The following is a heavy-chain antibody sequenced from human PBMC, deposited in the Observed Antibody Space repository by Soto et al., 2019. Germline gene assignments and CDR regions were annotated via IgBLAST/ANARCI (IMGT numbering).Heavy chain of an antibody. CDR3: ARERGYCSGGSCWGY. V-gene: IGHV4-34*01. D-gene: IGHD2-15*01. CDR2: INHSGST. J-gene: IGHJ4*02. Sequence: QVQLQQWGAGLLKPSETLSLTCAVYGGSFSGYYWSWIRQPPGKGLEWIGEINHSGSTNYNPSRKSRVTISVDTSKNQFSLKLSSVTAADTAVYYCARERGYCSGGSCWGYWGQGTLVTVSS. CDR1: GGSFSGYY.